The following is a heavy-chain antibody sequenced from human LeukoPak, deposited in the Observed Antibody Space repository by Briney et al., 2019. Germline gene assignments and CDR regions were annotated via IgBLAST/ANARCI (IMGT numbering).Heavy chain of an antibody. J-gene: IGHJ6*03. V-gene: IGHV3-48*04. CDR1: GFTFSGFG. Sequence: GGSLRLSCAESGFTFSGFGMNWVRQAPGKGLEGVSYISPTSGAIYYSGFVTGRFTVCRDNAKNSLYLQMNSLRVEDTAVYYCARDRHYPAPSTVTTDYYRYMDVWGKGTTVTVSS. CDR2: ISPTSGAI. D-gene: IGHD4-11*01. CDR3: ARDRHYPAPSTVTTDYYRYMDV.